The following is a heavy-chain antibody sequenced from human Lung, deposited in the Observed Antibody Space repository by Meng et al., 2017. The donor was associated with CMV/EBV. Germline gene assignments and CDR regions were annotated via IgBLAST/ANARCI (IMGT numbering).Heavy chain of an antibody. Sequence: SETLSLXXTVSGGSVSSGSYYWSWIRQPPGKGLEWIGYIYYSGSTNYNPSLKSRVTISVDTSKNQSSLKLSSVTAADTAVYYCAITYSSSWYFYWGQGTLXPSPQ. CDR2: IYYSGST. V-gene: IGHV4-61*01. J-gene: IGHJ4*02. CDR1: GGSVSSGSYY. CDR3: AITYSSSWYFY. D-gene: IGHD6-13*01.